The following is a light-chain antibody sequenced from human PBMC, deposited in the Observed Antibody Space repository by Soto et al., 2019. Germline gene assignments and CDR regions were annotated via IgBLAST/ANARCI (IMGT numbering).Light chain of an antibody. J-gene: IGKJ5*01. Sequence: EIVLTQSPGTLSLSPGERATLSCRASQSVSSSYLGWYQQKPGQAPRLLIYAASSRATGIPDRFSGSGYGTEFTLTISRPEPEDFAVYYCQQYGGSPLITFGHGTRLEIK. CDR2: AAS. CDR1: QSVSSSY. CDR3: QQYGGSPLIT. V-gene: IGKV3-20*01.